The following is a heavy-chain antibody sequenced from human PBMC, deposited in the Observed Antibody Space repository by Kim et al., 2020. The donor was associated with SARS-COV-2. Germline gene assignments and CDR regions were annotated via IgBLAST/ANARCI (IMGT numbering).Heavy chain of an antibody. D-gene: IGHD3-3*01. V-gene: IGHV3-23*01. J-gene: IGHJ4*02. CDR3: AIVASKLRFLNFEY. Sequence: YADSVKGRFTISRDNSKNTLYLQLNSLRAVDTAVYYCAIVASKLRFLNFEYWGQGTLVTVSP.